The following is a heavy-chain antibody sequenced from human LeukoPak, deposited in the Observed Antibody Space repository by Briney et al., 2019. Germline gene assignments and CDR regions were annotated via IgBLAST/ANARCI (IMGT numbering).Heavy chain of an antibody. CDR1: GFTFDDYG. CDR3: ARDGGGSGSYYPAWWFDP. CDR2: VNWNGGST. J-gene: IGHJ5*02. Sequence: GGSLRLSCAASGFTFDDYGMSWVRQAPGKGLEWISGVNWNGGSTGYADSVKGRFTISRDNAKNSLYLQMNSLRAEDTAVYYCARDGGGSGSYYPAWWFDPWGQGTLVTVSS. V-gene: IGHV3-20*04. D-gene: IGHD3-10*01.